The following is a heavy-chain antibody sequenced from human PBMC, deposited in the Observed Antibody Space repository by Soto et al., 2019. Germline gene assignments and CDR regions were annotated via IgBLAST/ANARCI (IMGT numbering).Heavy chain of an antibody. Sequence: PSETLSLTCTVSGGSISSGGYYWSWIRQHPGKGLEWIGYIYYSGSTYYNPSLKSRVTISVDTSKNQFSLKLSSVTAADTAVYYCARAQYFDWLQYYFDYWGQGTLITVSS. D-gene: IGHD3-9*01. CDR1: GGSISSGGYY. J-gene: IGHJ4*02. CDR3: ARAQYFDWLQYYFDY. CDR2: IYYSGST. V-gene: IGHV4-31*03.